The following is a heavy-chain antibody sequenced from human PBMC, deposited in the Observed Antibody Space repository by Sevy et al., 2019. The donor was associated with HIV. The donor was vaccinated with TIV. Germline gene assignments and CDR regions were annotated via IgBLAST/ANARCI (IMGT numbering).Heavy chain of an antibody. J-gene: IGHJ4*02. Sequence: GGSLRLSCAASGFSFSDDAMTWVRQAPGKGLEWVSSVSSSSIYRYYADSVKGRFNISRDNAKKSLYLEMINLRAEDTAVYYCARGDADYFLGLLYNWGQGTLVTVSS. V-gene: IGHV3-21*01. D-gene: IGHD2-21*01. CDR3: ARGDADYFLGLLYN. CDR2: VSSSSIYR. CDR1: GFSFSDDA.